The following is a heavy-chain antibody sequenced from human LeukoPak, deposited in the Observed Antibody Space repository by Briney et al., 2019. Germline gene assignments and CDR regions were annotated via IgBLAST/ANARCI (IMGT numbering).Heavy chain of an antibody. D-gene: IGHD3-9*01. CDR1: GYSISSGYY. Sequence: SETLSLTCTVSGYSISSGYYWSWIRQPPGKGLEWIGYIYHTGSTNYNPSLKSRVTISVDTSKNQFSLKLSSVTAADTAVYYCATLTGYSSESWFDPWGQGILVTVSS. CDR2: IYHTGST. J-gene: IGHJ5*02. V-gene: IGHV4-61*01. CDR3: ATLTGYSSESWFDP.